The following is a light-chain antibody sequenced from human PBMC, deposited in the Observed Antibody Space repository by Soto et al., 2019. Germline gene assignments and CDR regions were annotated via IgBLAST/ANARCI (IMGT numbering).Light chain of an antibody. CDR1: QSISSW. CDR2: EAS. J-gene: IGKJ1*01. Sequence: DIQMTQSPSTLSASVGDRVTITFRASQSISSWLAWYQQKPGKAPKVLIYEASSLESGVPSRFSGSGSGTEFTLTISSLQPDDFATYYCQQYNSYSTFGQGTKVDNK. V-gene: IGKV1-5*03. CDR3: QQYNSYST.